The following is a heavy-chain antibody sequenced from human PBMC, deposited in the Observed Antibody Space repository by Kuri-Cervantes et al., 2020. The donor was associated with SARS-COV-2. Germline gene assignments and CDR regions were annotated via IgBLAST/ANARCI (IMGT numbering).Heavy chain of an antibody. J-gene: IGHJ4*02. CDR3: VRDGDHWNFDY. Sequence: LSLTCAASGFTFSGHWIHWVRQAPGKGLVWVSRINPDGSYTNNADSVKGRFTLSRDNAKNMLSLQMNSLRAEDTAVYYCVRDGDHWNFDYWGQGTLVTVSS. D-gene: IGHD1-1*01. CDR2: INPDGSYT. V-gene: IGHV3-74*01. CDR1: GFTFSGHW.